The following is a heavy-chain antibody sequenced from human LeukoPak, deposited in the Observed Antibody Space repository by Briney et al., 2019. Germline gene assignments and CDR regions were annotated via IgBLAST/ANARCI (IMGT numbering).Heavy chain of an antibody. D-gene: IGHD3-22*01. CDR3: AREYYDSSGYYPVPYYYYMDV. Sequence: GGSLRLSCAASGFTFSSYWMSWVRQAPGKGLEWVANIKQDGSEKYYVDSVKGRFTISRDNAKNSLYLQMNSLRAEDTAVYYCAREYYDSSGYYPVPYYYYMDVWGKGTTVTVSS. J-gene: IGHJ6*03. CDR2: IKQDGSEK. CDR1: GFTFSSYW. V-gene: IGHV3-7*01.